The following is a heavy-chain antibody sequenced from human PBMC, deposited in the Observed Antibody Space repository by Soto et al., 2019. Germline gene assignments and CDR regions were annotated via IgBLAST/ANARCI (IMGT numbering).Heavy chain of an antibody. CDR2: IYATGTT. V-gene: IGHV4-4*07. D-gene: IGHD1-1*01. J-gene: IGHJ5*02. Sequence: SETLSLTCTVSGASISGFYWSWIRKAAGKGLEWIGRIYATGTTDYNPSLKSRVMMSVDTSKKQFSLKLRSVTAADTAVYYCVRDGTKTLRDWFDPWGRGISVTVSS. CDR3: VRDGTKTLRDWFDP. CDR1: GASISGFY.